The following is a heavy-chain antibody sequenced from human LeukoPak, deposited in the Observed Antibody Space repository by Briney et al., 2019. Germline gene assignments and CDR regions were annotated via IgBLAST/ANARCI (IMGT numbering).Heavy chain of an antibody. V-gene: IGHV1-18*01. CDR3: ASNFIRTGYFGEYYLH. D-gene: IGHD3-9*01. CDR2: IAPYEGNT. CDR1: GYVFGVYG. Sequence: DSVKVSCKVSGYVFGVYGVSWVRQAPDQGLEWLGWIAPYEGNTQYTPKLQDRIIVTADTATTIVYMELKSLSKDDTAVYYCASNFIRTGYFGEYYLHWGQGTQVVVSS. J-gene: IGHJ4*02.